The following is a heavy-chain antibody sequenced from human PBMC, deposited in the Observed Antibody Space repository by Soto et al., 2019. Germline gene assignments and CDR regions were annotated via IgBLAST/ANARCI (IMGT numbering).Heavy chain of an antibody. CDR3: ARGGYCGRHSCYWIDP. J-gene: IGHJ5*02. V-gene: IGHV4-31*03. Sequence: KASETLSLTCSVSGDSISSGGYYWSWIRQHPGKGLEWIGSIYYSGGTFYNPSLKSRLSISVDTSKNHFSLRLTSVTAADTAVYFCARGGYCGRHSCYWIDPWGQGTLVTVSS. D-gene: IGHD2-2*01. CDR1: GDSISSGGYY. CDR2: IYYSGGT.